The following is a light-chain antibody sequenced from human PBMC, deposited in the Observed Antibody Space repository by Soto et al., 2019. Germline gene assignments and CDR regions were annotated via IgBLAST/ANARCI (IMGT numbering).Light chain of an antibody. CDR2: EVN. J-gene: IGLJ3*02. CDR3: SSYAGSNNVV. V-gene: IGLV2-8*01. Sequence: QSALTQPPSASGSPGQSVTISCTGTSSDVGDYNYVSWYQQRPGKAPKFIIYEVNYRPSGVPVRFSGSKSGNTASLTVSGLQAEDEADYYCSSYAGSNNVVFGGGTKLTVL. CDR1: SSDVGDYNY.